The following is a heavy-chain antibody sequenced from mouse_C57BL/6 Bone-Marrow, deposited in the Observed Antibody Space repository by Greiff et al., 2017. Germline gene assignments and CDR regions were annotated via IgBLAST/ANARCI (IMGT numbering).Heavy chain of an antibody. V-gene: IGHV7-3*01. CDR1: GFTFTDYY. CDR3: ARGPSFAY. Sequence: EVHLVESGGGLVQPGGSLSLSCAASGFTFTDYYMSWVRQPPGKALEWLGFIRNKANGYTTEYSASVKGRFTISRDNSQSILYLQMNALRAEYSATYYCARGPSFAYWGQGTLVTVSA. J-gene: IGHJ3*01. CDR2: IRNKANGYTT.